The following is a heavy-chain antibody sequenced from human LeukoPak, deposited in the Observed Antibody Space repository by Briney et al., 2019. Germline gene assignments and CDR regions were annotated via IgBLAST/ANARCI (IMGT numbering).Heavy chain of an antibody. J-gene: IGHJ3*02. Sequence: ASVKVSCKASGYTFTSYVISWVRQAPGQGLEWMGWISAYNGNTDYTQKLQGRVTMTTDTSTSTAYMELRSLRSDDTAVYYCARDYYDRAAFDIWGQGTMVTVSS. D-gene: IGHD3-22*01. V-gene: IGHV1-18*01. CDR1: GYTFTSYV. CDR2: ISAYNGNT. CDR3: ARDYYDRAAFDI.